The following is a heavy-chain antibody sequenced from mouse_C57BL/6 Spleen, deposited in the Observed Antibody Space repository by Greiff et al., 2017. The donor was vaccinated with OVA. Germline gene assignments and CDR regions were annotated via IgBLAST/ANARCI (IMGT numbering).Heavy chain of an antibody. CDR2: IDPETGGN. Sequence: QVQLQQSGAELVRPGASVTLSCKASGYTFTDYEMHWVKQTPVPGLEWIGAIDPETGGNAYHQKFKGKAILTAYKSSSTAYMELCSLTSEDSAVYYCSHPYYYGSSYVGYWGQGTTLTVSS. D-gene: IGHD1-1*01. CDR3: SHPYYYGSSYVGY. CDR1: GYTFTDYE. V-gene: IGHV1-15*01. J-gene: IGHJ2*01.